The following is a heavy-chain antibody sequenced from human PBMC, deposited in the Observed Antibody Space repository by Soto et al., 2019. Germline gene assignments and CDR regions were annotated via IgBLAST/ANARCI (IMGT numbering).Heavy chain of an antibody. CDR1: GYTFTSYG. CDR2: ISAYNGNT. CDR3: SRARPYTDNYDSIGYEDWYLHL. D-gene: IGHD3-22*01. V-gene: IGHV1-18*01. J-gene: IGHJ2*01. Sequence: QVQLVQSGAEVKKPGASVKVSCKASGYTFTSYGISWVRQAPGQGLEWMGWISAYNGNTNYAQKLQGRVTMTTDTSTSRAYMELRSLRSDDTAVYYCSRARPYTDNYDSIGYEDWYLHLWRRGTLATVSS.